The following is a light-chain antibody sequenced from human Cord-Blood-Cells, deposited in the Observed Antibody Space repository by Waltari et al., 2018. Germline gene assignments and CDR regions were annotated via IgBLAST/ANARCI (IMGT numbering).Light chain of an antibody. J-gene: IGKJ4*01. CDR2: KAS. Sequence: DIQMTQSPSTLSASVGDRVTITCRASQSIISWLACYQQKPGKAPKLLIYKASRLESGVPSMFSVSGSRTEFTLTISSLQPDDFATYYGQQYNSYSLTFGGGTKVEIK. CDR3: QQYNSYSLT. CDR1: QSIISW. V-gene: IGKV1-5*03.